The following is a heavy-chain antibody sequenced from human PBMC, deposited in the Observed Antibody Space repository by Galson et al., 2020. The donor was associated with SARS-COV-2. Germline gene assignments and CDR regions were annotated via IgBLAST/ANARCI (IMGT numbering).Heavy chain of an antibody. CDR2: ISYDGSNK. D-gene: IGHD3-16*01. V-gene: IGHV3-30*04. J-gene: IGHJ6*02. CDR1: GFTFTNYA. Sequence: GGSLRLSCAASGFTFTNYAIHWVRQAPGKGLEWVALISYDGSNKYYADSVKGRFTISRGNSKNTLYLQMNSLGAEDTAVNYCARDPLRGPYYYYGMDVWGQGTTVTVSS. CDR3: ARDPLRGPYYYYGMDV.